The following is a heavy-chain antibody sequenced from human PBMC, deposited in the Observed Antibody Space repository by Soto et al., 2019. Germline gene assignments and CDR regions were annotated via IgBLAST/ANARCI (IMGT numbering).Heavy chain of an antibody. D-gene: IGHD2-15*01. CDR2: INAGNGNT. CDR3: ARDLGGWPDY. Sequence: QVQLVQSGAEVKKPGASVKVSCKASGYTFTSYAMHWVRQAPGQRLEWMGWINAGNGNTKYSQKFXGRVXIXGDTSANTAYMELSSLRSEDTAVYYCARDLGGWPDYWGQGTLVTVSS. CDR1: GYTFTSYA. J-gene: IGHJ4*02. V-gene: IGHV1-3*01.